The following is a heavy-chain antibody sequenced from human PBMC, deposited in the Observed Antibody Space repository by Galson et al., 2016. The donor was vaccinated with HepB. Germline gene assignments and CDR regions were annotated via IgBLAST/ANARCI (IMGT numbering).Heavy chain of an antibody. J-gene: IGHJ4*02. D-gene: IGHD3-22*01. CDR1: GYTFTSHY. CDR2: INPSGGST. Sequence: QSGAEVKKPGASVKVSCKASGYTFTSHYLHWVRQAPGQGLEWMAIINPSGGSTTYAQDFQGRVTVTRDTSTSTVYMELSSLRSEDTAVYYCARVSLHYYDSSGPLKYWGQGTLVTVSS. V-gene: IGHV1-46*01. CDR3: ARVSLHYYDSSGPLKY.